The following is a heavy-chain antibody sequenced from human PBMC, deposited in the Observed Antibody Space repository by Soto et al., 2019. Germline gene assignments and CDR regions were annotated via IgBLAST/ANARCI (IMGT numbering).Heavy chain of an antibody. CDR3: AKDLPRVIAYSYGFDY. CDR2: ISGSGGST. D-gene: IGHD5-18*01. J-gene: IGHJ4*02. V-gene: IGHV3-23*01. Sequence: GGSLRLSCAASGFTFSSYAMSWVRQAPGKGLEWVSAISGSGGSTYYADSVKGRFTISRDNSKNTLYLQMNSLRAEDTAVYYCAKDLPRVIAYSYGFDYWGQGTLVTVSS. CDR1: GFTFSSYA.